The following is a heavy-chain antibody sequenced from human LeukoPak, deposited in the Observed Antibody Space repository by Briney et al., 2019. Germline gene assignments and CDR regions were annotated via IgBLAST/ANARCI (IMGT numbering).Heavy chain of an antibody. CDR3: ARGLNESPGLDY. CDR2: ISWDGGST. CDR1: GFTFDDYT. J-gene: IGHJ4*02. D-gene: IGHD3-16*01. Sequence: GGSLRLSCAASGFTFDDYTMHWVRQAPGKGLEWVSLISWDGGSTYYADSVKGRFTISRDNAKNSLYLQMNSLRAEDTAVYFCARGLNESPGLDYWGLGTLVTVSS. V-gene: IGHV3-43*01.